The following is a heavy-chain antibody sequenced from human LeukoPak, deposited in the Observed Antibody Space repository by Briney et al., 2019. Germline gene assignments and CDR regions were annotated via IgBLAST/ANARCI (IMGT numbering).Heavy chain of an antibody. D-gene: IGHD3-22*01. CDR2: IDNSGSTV. Sequence: GGSLRLSCAASGLTFSSFEMNWVRQAPGKGLEWVSYIDNSGSTVYYADSVKGRFTISRDNSKNSLYLQMNSLRVEDTAVYYCAKDTLDTSGYCFDYWGQGTLVTVSS. V-gene: IGHV3-48*03. CDR1: GLTFSSFE. J-gene: IGHJ4*02. CDR3: AKDTLDTSGYCFDY.